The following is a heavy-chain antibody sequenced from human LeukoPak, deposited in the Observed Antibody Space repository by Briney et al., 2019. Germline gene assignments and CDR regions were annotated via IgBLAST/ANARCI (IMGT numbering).Heavy chain of an antibody. D-gene: IGHD3-3*01. CDR3: ARQLRSRLGLYYYYYMDV. CDR2: IYYSGST. CDR1: GGSISSSSYY. V-gene: IGHV4-39*01. Sequence: PSETLSLTCTVSGGSISSSSYYWGWIRQPPGKGLEWIGSIYYSGSTYYNPSLKSRVTISVDTSKNQFSLKLSSVTAADTAVYYCARQLRSRLGLYYYYYMDVWGKGTTVTISS. J-gene: IGHJ6*03.